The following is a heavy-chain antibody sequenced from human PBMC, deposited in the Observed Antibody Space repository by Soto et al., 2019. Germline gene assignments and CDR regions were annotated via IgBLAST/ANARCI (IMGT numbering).Heavy chain of an antibody. CDR1: GGSFSGYY. CDR3: AMCSAVTYYYYYMDV. J-gene: IGHJ6*03. Sequence: QVHLQQWGAGLLKTSETLTPTCAVYGGSFSGYYWSWIRQPPGKGLEWIGEINHSGSTNYNPSLKSRITISVDTSKNQFSLKLSSVTAADTAVYYCAMCSAVTYYYYYMDVWGKGTTVTVSS. V-gene: IGHV4-34*01. CDR2: INHSGST. D-gene: IGHD4-4*01.